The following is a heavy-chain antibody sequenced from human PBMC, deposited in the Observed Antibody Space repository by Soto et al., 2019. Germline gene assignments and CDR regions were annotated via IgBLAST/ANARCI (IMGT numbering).Heavy chain of an antibody. CDR2: IKEDGSEK. CDR3: GTQSGPPPLY. CDR1: GFTFSSYW. D-gene: IGHD1-26*01. J-gene: IGHJ1*01. Sequence: EVQVVESGGGLVQPGGSLRLSCAASGFTFSSYWMSWVRQAPGKGLEWVANIKEDGSEKSYVDSVKGRFTISRDNAKNSSFLQMTSLGVGATAVYYCGTQSGPPPLYWGQGTLVTVSS. V-gene: IGHV3-7*01.